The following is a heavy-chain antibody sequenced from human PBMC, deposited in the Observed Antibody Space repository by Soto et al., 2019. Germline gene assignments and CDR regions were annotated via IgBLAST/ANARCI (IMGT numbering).Heavy chain of an antibody. J-gene: IGHJ4*02. CDR1: GFTFSSYA. V-gene: IGHV3-23*01. CDR2: ISGSGGST. Sequence: PGGSLRLSCAASGFTFSSYAMSWVRQAPGKGLEWVSAISGSGGSTYYADSVKGRFTISRDNSKNTLYLQMNGLRAEDTAVYYSAKGALGSSSWYHFDYWGQGTLVTVSS. D-gene: IGHD6-13*01. CDR3: AKGALGSSSWYHFDY.